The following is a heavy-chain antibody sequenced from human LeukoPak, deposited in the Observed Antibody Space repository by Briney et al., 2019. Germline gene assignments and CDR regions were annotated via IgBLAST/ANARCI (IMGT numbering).Heavy chain of an antibody. CDR1: GGSISSYY. CDR2: IYYSGST. CDR3: ARDFWSGFYPF. Sequence: PSETLSLTCTVSGGSISSYYWSWIRQPPGKGLEWIGYIYYSGSTNYNPSLKSRVTISVDTSKNQFSLKLSSVTAADTAVYYCARDFWSGFYPFWGQGTLVTVSS. D-gene: IGHD3-3*01. J-gene: IGHJ4*02. V-gene: IGHV4-59*12.